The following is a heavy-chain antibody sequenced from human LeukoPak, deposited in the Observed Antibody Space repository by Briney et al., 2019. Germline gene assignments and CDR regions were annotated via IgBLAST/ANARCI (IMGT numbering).Heavy chain of an antibody. D-gene: IGHD3-10*01. Sequence: KPSETLSLTFTVSGDSISSTSYYWGWIRPPPGKGLEWVGSIYNSGTTYYNPSLKSRVTISVDTSKNQFSLKVSSVTAADTAVYYCASRVYGLGSFNYWGQGTLVTVSS. CDR1: GDSISSTSYY. V-gene: IGHV4-39*01. CDR2: IYNSGTT. CDR3: ASRVYGLGSFNY. J-gene: IGHJ4*01.